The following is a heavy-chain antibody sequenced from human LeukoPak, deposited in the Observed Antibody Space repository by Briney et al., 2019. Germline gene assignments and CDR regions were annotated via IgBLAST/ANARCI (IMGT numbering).Heavy chain of an antibody. CDR1: GGSISSYY. CDR2: IYYRGST. D-gene: IGHD3-9*01. V-gene: IGHV4-59*01. CDR3: ARNYDILTGYYVLYY. J-gene: IGHJ4*02. Sequence: SETLSLTCTVSGGSISSYYCSWIRQPPGKGLEWIGYIYYRGSTNYNPSLKSRVTISVDTFKNQFSLKLSSVTAADTAVYYCARNYDILTGYYVLYYWGQGTLVTVSS.